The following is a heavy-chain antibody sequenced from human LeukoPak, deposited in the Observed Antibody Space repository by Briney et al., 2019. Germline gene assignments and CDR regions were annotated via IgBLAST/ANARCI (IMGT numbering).Heavy chain of an antibody. Sequence: SQTLSLTCAVSGGSISSGGYSWSWIRPPPGKGLEWIGYIYHSGSTYYNPSLKSRVTISVDRSKNQFSLKLSSVTAADTAVYYCARDRGDDAFDIWGQGTMVTVSS. V-gene: IGHV4-30-2*01. J-gene: IGHJ3*02. CDR1: GGSISSGGYS. CDR2: IYHSGST. D-gene: IGHD3-10*01. CDR3: ARDRGDDAFDI.